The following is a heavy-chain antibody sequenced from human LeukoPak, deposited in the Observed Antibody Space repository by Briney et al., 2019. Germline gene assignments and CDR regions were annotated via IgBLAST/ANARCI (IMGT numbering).Heavy chain of an antibody. J-gene: IGHJ4*02. CDR1: GFTFSSYS. CDR2: ISSSSSTI. V-gene: IGHV3-48*01. CDR3: AKRDF. Sequence: GGSLRLSCAASGFTFSSYSMNWARQAPGKGLEWVSYISSSSSTIYYAGSVKGRFTISRDNSKNTLFLQMNSLRADDTAIYYCAKRDFWGQGTLVTVSS.